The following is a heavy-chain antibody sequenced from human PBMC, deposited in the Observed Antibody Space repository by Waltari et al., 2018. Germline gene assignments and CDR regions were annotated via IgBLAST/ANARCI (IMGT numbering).Heavy chain of an antibody. D-gene: IGHD4-17*01. CDR2: IKSKTDGGTT. J-gene: IGHJ4*02. Sequence: EVQLVESGGGLVKPGGSLRLSCAASGFTFSNAWMSWVRQAPGKGLELVGRIKSKTDGGTTYYAAPVKGRFTISRDDSKNTLYLQMNSLKTEDTAVYYCTTSSNYGDFDYWGQGTLVTVSS. CDR1: GFTFSNAW. V-gene: IGHV3-15*01. CDR3: TTSSNYGDFDY.